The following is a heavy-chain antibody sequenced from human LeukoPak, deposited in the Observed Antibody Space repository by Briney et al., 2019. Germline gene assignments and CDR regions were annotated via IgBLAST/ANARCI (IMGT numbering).Heavy chain of an antibody. Sequence: SETLSLTCTVSGASISSGSFYWTWIRQPPGKGLEWIGEINHSGSTNYNPSLKSRVTISVDTSKNQFSLKLSSVTAADTAVYYCARGIGWGRDGYNFYRYWGQGTLVTVSS. V-gene: IGHV4-39*07. CDR2: INHSGST. CDR1: GASISSGSFY. J-gene: IGHJ4*02. D-gene: IGHD5-24*01. CDR3: ARGIGWGRDGYNFYRY.